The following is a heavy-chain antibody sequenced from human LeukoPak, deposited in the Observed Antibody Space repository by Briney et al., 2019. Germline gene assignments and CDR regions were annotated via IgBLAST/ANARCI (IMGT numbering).Heavy chain of an antibody. CDR2: ISSRSSTI. Sequence: GGSLRLSCAASGFTFSSHSMNWVRQAPGKGLEWVSYISSRSSTIYYADSVKGRFTISRDNAKNSLYLQMNSLRAEDTAVYYCARDRGFGESPDYWGQGTLVTVSS. CDR3: ARDRGFGESPDY. D-gene: IGHD3-10*01. J-gene: IGHJ4*02. CDR1: GFTFSSHS. V-gene: IGHV3-48*04.